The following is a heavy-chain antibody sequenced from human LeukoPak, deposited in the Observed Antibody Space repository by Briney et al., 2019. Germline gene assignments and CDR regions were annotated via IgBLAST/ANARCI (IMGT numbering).Heavy chain of an antibody. Sequence: ASVKVSCKASGYTFTGYYMHWVRQAPGQGLEWMGWINPNSGGTNYAQKFQGRVTMTRDTSISTAYMELSRLRSDDTAVYYCARDGSMRTYYHDSSGSQDQHWGQGTLVTVSS. D-gene: IGHD3-22*01. CDR1: GYTFTGYY. V-gene: IGHV1-2*02. CDR2: INPNSGGT. CDR3: ARDGSMRTYYHDSSGSQDQH. J-gene: IGHJ1*01.